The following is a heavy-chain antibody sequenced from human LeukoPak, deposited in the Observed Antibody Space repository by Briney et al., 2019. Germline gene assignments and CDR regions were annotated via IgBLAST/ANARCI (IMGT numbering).Heavy chain of an antibody. Sequence: SENLSFTCTVSGVAIIGADHYRRWIRQPPGKGVGWIGYIFYSGSTYYNPSLKSRLTISVDTSKNQFSLKLSSVTAADTAVYYCARGYYDVWTNYPKNFDQWGQGTLVTVSS. CDR3: ARGYYDVWTNYPKNFDQ. V-gene: IGHV4-30-4*01. CDR2: IFYSGST. J-gene: IGHJ4*02. CDR1: GVAIIGADHY. D-gene: IGHD3-3*01.